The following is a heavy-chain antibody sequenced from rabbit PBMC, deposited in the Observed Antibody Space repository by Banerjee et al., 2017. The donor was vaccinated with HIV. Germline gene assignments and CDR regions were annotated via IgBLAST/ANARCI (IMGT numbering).Heavy chain of an antibody. D-gene: IGHD6-1*01. CDR3: ARDVDSYVPFNL. Sequence: QSLEESGGDLVKPEGSLKLSCKASGIDFSNTGISWVRQAPGKGLEWIAYIYGGSSGSTYYASWAKGRLTISKTSSTTVTLQLTSLTAADTATYFCARDVDSYVPFNLWGQGTLVTVS. V-gene: IGHV1S40*01. CDR2: IYGGSSGST. CDR1: GIDFSNTG. J-gene: IGHJ4*01.